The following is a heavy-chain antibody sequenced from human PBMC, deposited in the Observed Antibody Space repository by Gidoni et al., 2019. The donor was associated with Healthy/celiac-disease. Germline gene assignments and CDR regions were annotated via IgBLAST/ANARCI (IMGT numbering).Heavy chain of an antibody. V-gene: IGHV4-31*03. J-gene: IGHJ5*02. Sequence: QVQLQESRPGLVKPSQTLSLTCTVSGGSISRRGHYWRWIRQHPGKGLEWIGYIYYSGSTYYNPSLKSRVTISVDTSKNQFSLKLSSVTAADTAVYYCARHLGYCSGGSCYLAINGGWFDPWGQGTLVTVSS. CDR1: GGSISRRGHY. D-gene: IGHD2-15*01. CDR2: IYYSGST. CDR3: ARHLGYCSGGSCYLAINGGWFDP.